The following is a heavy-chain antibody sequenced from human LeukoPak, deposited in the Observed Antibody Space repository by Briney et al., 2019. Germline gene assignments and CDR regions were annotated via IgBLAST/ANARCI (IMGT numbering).Heavy chain of an antibody. Sequence: ASVRVSCKASGYTFSSYDINWVRKATGQGLEWMGWMNPCSGNTGYAQRFQGRVTMTRDTSTNTAYMELSGLRSEDTAIYYCARLSETAAYYYTSGYYFLGYWGQGTLVTVDS. D-gene: IGHD3-22*01. CDR1: GYTFSSYD. V-gene: IGHV1-8*02. J-gene: IGHJ4*02. CDR2: MNPCSGNT. CDR3: ARLSETAAYYYTSGYYFLGY.